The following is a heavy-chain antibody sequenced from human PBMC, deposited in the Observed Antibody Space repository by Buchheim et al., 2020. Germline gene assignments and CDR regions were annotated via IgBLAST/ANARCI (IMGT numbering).Heavy chain of an antibody. CDR3: ARTLTMVRGVILYYYGMDV. Sequence: QVQLQQWGAGLLKPSETLSLTCAVYGGSFSGYYWSWIRQPPGKGLEWIGEINHSGSTNSNPSLKSRVPISVDTSKNQFSLKLSSVTAADTAVYYCARTLTMVRGVILYYYGMDVWGQGTT. CDR1: GGSFSGYY. CDR2: INHSGST. V-gene: IGHV4-34*01. J-gene: IGHJ6*02. D-gene: IGHD3-10*01.